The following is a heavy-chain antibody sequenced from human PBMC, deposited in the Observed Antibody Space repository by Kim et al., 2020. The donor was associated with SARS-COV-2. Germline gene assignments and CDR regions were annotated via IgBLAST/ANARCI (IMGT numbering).Heavy chain of an antibody. CDR1: GYTFTSYY. CDR3: ARDRMWVSGNYFNFFDP. J-gene: IGHJ5*02. D-gene: IGHD3-10*01. Sequence: ASVKVSCKASGYTFTSYYMHWVRQAPGQGLEWMGKINPSAGSTYYAQKFQGRVTMTRDTSTTTVYMELSSLTSGDTAVYFCARDRMWVSGNYFNFFDPWGQGTPVTVSS. CDR2: INPSAGST. V-gene: IGHV1-46*01.